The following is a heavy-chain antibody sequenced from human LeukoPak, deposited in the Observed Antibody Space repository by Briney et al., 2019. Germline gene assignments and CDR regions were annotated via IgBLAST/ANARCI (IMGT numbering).Heavy chain of an antibody. Sequence: PSETLSLTCTASDGSINSDFWTWLRQPPGKGLEWIGYIRYSGRTSYNPSLKSRVTISIDTSKNLFSLKLRSVTTADTAIYYCARIPGVSGWPFDYWGQGTLVTVSS. V-gene: IGHV4-59*01. CDR2: IRYSGRT. D-gene: IGHD6-19*01. CDR1: DGSINSDF. J-gene: IGHJ4*02. CDR3: ARIPGVSGWPFDY.